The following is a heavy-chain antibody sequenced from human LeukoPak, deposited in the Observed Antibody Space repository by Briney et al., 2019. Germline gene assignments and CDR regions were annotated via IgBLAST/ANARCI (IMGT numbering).Heavy chain of an antibody. J-gene: IGHJ4*02. CDR2: IYSGGST. D-gene: IGHD4-17*01. CDR1: GFTVSSNY. CDR3: AVKGVGDLPLDY. Sequence: GGSLRLSCAASGFTVSSNYMSWVRQAPGKGLEWVSVIYSGGSTYYADSVKGRFTISRDNSKNTLYLQMNSLRAEDTAVYYCAVKGVGDLPLDYWGQGTLVTVSS. V-gene: IGHV3-66*01.